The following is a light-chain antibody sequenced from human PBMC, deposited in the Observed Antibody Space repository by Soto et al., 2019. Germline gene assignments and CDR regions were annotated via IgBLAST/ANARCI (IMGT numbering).Light chain of an antibody. CDR1: QSISSW. J-gene: IGKJ4*01. V-gene: IGKV1-5*03. CDR2: KAS. Sequence: DIPMTQSPSTLSASVGDRVTITCRASQSISSWLAWYQQKPGKAPKLLIYKASTLEHGVPSRFSGSGSGTEFTLTVSSLHPDDFATYCCQQYTSSPLTFGGGTMLEIK. CDR3: QQYTSSPLT.